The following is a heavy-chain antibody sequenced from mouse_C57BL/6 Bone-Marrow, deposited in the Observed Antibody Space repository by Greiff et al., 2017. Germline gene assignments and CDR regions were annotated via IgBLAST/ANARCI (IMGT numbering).Heavy chain of an antibody. Sequence: VKLVESGAELARPGASVKMSCKASGYTFTSYTMHWVKQRPGQGLEWIGYINPSSGYTKYNQKFKDKATLTADKSSSTAYMQLSSLTSEDSAVYYCARSFNWEFAYWGQGTLVTVSA. CDR3: ARSFNWEFAY. J-gene: IGHJ3*01. D-gene: IGHD4-1*01. CDR1: GYTFTSYT. CDR2: INPSSGYT. V-gene: IGHV1-4*01.